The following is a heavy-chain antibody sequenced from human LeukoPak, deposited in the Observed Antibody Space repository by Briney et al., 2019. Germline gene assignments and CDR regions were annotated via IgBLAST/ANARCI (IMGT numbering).Heavy chain of an antibody. Sequence: ASVNVSCQSSVYTCTGYYIHWLRQAPGQGLERMRYINPYCDGTNYAQMFHGRVNMTNDISLNTAIMELSRLTFDDTAVYYCGSLSTNDDYWGQGTLVTVSS. CDR1: VYTCTGYY. V-gene: IGHV1-2*02. CDR3: GSLSTNDDY. D-gene: IGHD1-1*01. CDR2: INPYCDGT. J-gene: IGHJ4*02.